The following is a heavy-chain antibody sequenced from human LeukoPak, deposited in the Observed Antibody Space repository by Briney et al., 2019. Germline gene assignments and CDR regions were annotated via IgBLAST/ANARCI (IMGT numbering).Heavy chain of an antibody. CDR1: GFPFDTYP. Sequence: PGGSLRLSCAASGFPFDTYPMNWVRQAPGKGLEWDASISSSNSFKNYADSVKGRFTISRDNAQNSLYLQMSSLRAEDTGLYYCATMGEQWLLKDIWGQGTMVIVSS. CDR3: ATMGEQWLLKDI. J-gene: IGHJ3*02. D-gene: IGHD6-19*01. V-gene: IGHV3-21*01. CDR2: ISSSNSFK.